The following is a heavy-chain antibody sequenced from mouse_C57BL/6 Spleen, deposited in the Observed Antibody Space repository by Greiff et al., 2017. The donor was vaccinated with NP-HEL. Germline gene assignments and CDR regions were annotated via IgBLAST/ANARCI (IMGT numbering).Heavy chain of an antibody. CDR3: VRGTYAVHFGY. Sequence: EVQVVESGGGLVKPGGSLKLSCAASGFTFSDYGMHWVRQAPEKGLEWVAYISSGSSTNDYVDTVKGRFTITRDNAKNTLFLQMTSLRSDDEAVYYCVRGTYAVHFGYRGQGTTLTVST. V-gene: IGHV5-17*01. D-gene: IGHD5-1*01. J-gene: IGHJ2*01. CDR1: GFTFSDYG. CDR2: ISSGSSTN.